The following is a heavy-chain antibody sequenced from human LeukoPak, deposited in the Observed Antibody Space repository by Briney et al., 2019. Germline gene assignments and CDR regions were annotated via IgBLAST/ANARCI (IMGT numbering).Heavy chain of an antibody. V-gene: IGHV1-2*02. CDR2: INPNSGGT. Sequence: ASVEVSCKASGYTFTGYYMHWVRQAPGQGPEWMGWINPNSGGTDFAQKFQGRVTMSRDTSINTAYMELSSLRSDDTAVYYCARTRGSNWYFGFDYWGQGTLVTVSS. J-gene: IGHJ4*02. CDR1: GYTFTGYY. CDR3: ARTRGSNWYFGFDY. D-gene: IGHD6-13*01.